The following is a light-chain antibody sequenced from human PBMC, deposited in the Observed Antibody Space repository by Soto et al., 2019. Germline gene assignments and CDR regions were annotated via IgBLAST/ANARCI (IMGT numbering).Light chain of an antibody. CDR2: KAS. J-gene: IGKJ4*02. CDR1: QSLSTW. CDR3: QQYNSYPLT. V-gene: IGKV1-5*03. Sequence: DIQMTQSPSTLSASVGDRVTITCRASQSLSTWLAWYKQKPGKAPNLLIYKASSLESGVPSRFSGRGSVTEFTITISSLQPDDFASYYCQQYNSYPLTFGGGTQLEIK.